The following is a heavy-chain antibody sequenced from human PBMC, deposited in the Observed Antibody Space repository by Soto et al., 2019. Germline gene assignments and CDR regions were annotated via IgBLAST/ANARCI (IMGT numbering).Heavy chain of an antibody. CDR3: ARVGSGQPPSGLGMDV. J-gene: IGHJ6*02. D-gene: IGHD3-10*01. CDR2: INPSGGST. V-gene: IGHV1-46*01. Sequence: ASVKGSWKASGYTFTSYYMHWLRQAPRQGLEWMGIINPSGGSTSYAQKFQGRVTMTRDTSTSTVYMELSSLRSEDTAVYYCARVGSGQPPSGLGMDVWGQGTTVTVSS. CDR1: GYTFTSYY.